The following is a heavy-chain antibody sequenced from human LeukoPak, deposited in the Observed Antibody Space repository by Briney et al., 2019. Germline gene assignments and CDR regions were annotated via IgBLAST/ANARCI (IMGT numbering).Heavy chain of an antibody. J-gene: IGHJ6*03. Sequence: TSETLSLTCAVYGGSFSGYYWSWIRQPPGKGLEWIGEINHSGSTNYNPSLKSRVTISVDTSKNQFSLKLSSVTAADTAVYYCAREDIVVVPAAIWAGGQRYYYYMDVWGKGTTVTVSS. CDR1: GGSFSGYY. V-gene: IGHV4-34*01. CDR2: INHSGST. CDR3: AREDIVVVPAAIWAGGQRYYYYMDV. D-gene: IGHD2-2*01.